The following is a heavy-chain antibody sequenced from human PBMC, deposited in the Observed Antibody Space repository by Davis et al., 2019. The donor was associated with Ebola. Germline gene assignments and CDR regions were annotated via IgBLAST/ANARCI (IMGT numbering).Heavy chain of an antibody. V-gene: IGHV5-51*01. D-gene: IGHD4-23*01. Sequence: GESLKISCKASGYTFTTYWIGWVRQMPGKGLEWMGIIYPGDSDTRYSPSFQGQVTISADKSISTAYLQWSSLKASDTAMYYCARQASYGGNWGYYYYYGMDVWGQGTTVTVSS. CDR3: ARQASYGGNWGYYYYYGMDV. J-gene: IGHJ6*02. CDR1: GYTFTTYW. CDR2: IYPGDSDT.